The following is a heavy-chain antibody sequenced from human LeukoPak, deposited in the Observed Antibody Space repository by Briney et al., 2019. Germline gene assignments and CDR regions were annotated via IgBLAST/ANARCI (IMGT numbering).Heavy chain of an antibody. J-gene: IGHJ4*02. CDR2: MNPNSGNT. CDR3: ATELRWKEY. V-gene: IGHV1-8*01. Sequence: VSVKVSCKASGYTFTSYDINWVRQATGQGLEWLGWMNPNSGNTGYAQKFQGRVTMTSDTSIDTAYMELSSLRSEDTAVYYCATELRWKEYWGQGTLVTVSS. CDR1: GYTFTSYD. D-gene: IGHD4-23*01.